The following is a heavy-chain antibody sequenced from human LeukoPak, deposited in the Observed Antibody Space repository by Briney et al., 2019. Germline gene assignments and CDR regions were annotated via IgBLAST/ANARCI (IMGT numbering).Heavy chain of an antibody. Sequence: ASVKVSCKASGYTFTSYYMHWVRQAPGQGLEWMGIINPSGGSTSHAQKFQGRVTMTRDTSTSTVYMELSSLRSEDTAVYYCARDGRSLLRLYGGYFDYWGQGTLVTVSS. V-gene: IGHV1-46*01. J-gene: IGHJ4*02. CDR2: INPSGGST. CDR3: ARDGRSLLRLYGGYFDY. D-gene: IGHD3-3*01. CDR1: GYTFTSYY.